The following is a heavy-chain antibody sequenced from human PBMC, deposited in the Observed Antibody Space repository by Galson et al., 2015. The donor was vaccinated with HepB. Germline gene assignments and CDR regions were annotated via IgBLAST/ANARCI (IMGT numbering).Heavy chain of an antibody. CDR1: GFTFDDYG. Sequence: SLRLSCAASGFTFDDYGMNWVRQAPGKGLEWVSGINWNGGSTHYADSVKGRFTISRDNAKNSLYLQMNSLRAEDTALYHCARDAHSGSYLGYAFHIWGQGTMVTVSS. D-gene: IGHD1-26*01. CDR2: INWNGGST. V-gene: IGHV3-20*01. J-gene: IGHJ3*02. CDR3: ARDAHSGSYLGYAFHI.